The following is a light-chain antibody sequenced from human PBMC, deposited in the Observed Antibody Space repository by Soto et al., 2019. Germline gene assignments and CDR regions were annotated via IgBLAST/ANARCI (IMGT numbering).Light chain of an antibody. Sequence: QSVLTQPRSVSGSPGQSVTISCTGTSSDVGGYNYVSWYQQYPGKAPKLMIYDVTKRPSGVPDRFSGSKSGDTASLTISGLQAEDEANYYCCSYAGTYTLGIFCGGTKLTVL. J-gene: IGLJ2*01. CDR2: DVT. CDR3: CSYAGTYTLGI. V-gene: IGLV2-11*01. CDR1: SSDVGGYNY.